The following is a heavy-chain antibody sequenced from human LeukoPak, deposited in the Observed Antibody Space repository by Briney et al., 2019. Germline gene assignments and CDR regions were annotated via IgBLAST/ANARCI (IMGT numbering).Heavy chain of an antibody. CDR2: INHSGST. CDR3: ARELGTVDY. V-gene: IGHV4-34*01. Sequence: SETLSLTRAVYGGSFSGYYWSWIRQPPGKGLEWIGEINHSGSTNYNPSLKSRVTISVDTSKNQFSLKLSSVTAADTAVYYCARELGTVDYWGQGTLVTVSS. J-gene: IGHJ4*02. CDR1: GGSFSGYY. D-gene: IGHD7-27*01.